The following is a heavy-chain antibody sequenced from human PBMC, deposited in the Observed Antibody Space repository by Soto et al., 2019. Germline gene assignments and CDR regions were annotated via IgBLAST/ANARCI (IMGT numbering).Heavy chain of an antibody. CDR2: ISYDGSNK. CDR3: AGGGYYDSSGYYDIGN. V-gene: IGHV3-30-3*01. D-gene: IGHD3-22*01. CDR1: GFTFSSYA. J-gene: IGHJ4*02. Sequence: PGGSLRLSCAASGFTFSSYAMHWVRQAPGKGLEWVAVISYDGSNKYYADSVKGRFTISRDNSKNTLYLQMNSLRAEDTAVYYCAGGGYYDSSGYYDIGNWGQGTLVTVSS.